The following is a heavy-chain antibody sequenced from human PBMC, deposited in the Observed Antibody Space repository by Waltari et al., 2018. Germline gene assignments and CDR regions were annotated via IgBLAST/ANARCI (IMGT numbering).Heavy chain of an antibody. CDR3: ASGYSSGWHFDY. CDR2: MNPNSGNT. J-gene: IGHJ4*02. V-gene: IGHV1-8*01. D-gene: IGHD6-19*01. Sequence: QVQLVQSGAEVKKPGASVKVSCKASGYTFTSYDINWVRQATGQGLEWMGWMNPNSGNTGYAQKFQGRVTITADKATSTAYMELSSLRSEDTAVYYCASGYSSGWHFDYWGQGTLVTVSS. CDR1: GYTFTSYD.